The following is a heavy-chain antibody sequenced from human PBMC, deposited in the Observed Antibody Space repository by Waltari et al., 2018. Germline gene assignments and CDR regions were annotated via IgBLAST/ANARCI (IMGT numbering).Heavy chain of an antibody. J-gene: IGHJ1*01. D-gene: IGHD6-13*01. CDR1: GGSISSSY. CDR3: ARETDLAAAGTTQYFQH. Sequence: QVQLQESGPGLVKPSETLSLTCTVSGGSISSSYWSWIRQPPGKGLEWIGYIYYSGSTNYNPSLKSRVTISVDTSKNQFSLKLSSLRSEDTAVYYCARETDLAAAGTTQYFQHWGQGTLVTVSS. V-gene: IGHV4-59*01. CDR2: IYYSGST.